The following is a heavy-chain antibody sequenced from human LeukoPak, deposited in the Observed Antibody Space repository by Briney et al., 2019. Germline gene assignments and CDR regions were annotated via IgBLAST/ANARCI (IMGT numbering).Heavy chain of an antibody. D-gene: IGHD3-10*01. V-gene: IGHV1-18*01. J-gene: IGHJ3*02. Sequence: ASVKVSCKASGYTFTSYGISWVRQAPGQGLEWMGWISAYNGNTNYAQKLQGRVTMTTDTSTSTAYMELRSLRSDDTAVYYCARVHNYYGSGSYSAFDIWGQGTMVTVSS. CDR2: ISAYNGNT. CDR3: ARVHNYYGSGSYSAFDI. CDR1: GYTFTSYG.